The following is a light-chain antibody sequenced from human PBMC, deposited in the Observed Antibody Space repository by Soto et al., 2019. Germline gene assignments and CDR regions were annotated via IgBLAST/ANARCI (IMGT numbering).Light chain of an antibody. CDR2: EVS. J-gene: IGLJ2*01. CDR1: SSDVGGYNY. Sequence: QSVLTQPPSASGSPGQSVTISCTGTSSDVGGYNYVSWYQQHPGKAPKLMIYEVSKRPSGVPDRFSGSKSGNTASLTVSGLQAEDEADYYCSSYAGRNNVVFGGGTKLT. CDR3: SSYAGRNNVV. V-gene: IGLV2-8*01.